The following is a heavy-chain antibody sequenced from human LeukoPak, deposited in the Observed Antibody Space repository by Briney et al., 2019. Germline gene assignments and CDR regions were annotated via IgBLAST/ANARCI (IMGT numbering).Heavy chain of an antibody. D-gene: IGHD3-16*02. Sequence: PSETLSLTCTVSDGSISSYYWSWIRQPPGKGLEWIGYIHFSGSTNYNPSLKSRVTISADTSKNQFSLRVTSVTAADTAVYYCARAFREFSLDYWGQGTLVTVSS. CDR1: DGSISSYY. J-gene: IGHJ4*02. CDR3: ARAFREFSLDY. V-gene: IGHV4-59*01. CDR2: IHFSGST.